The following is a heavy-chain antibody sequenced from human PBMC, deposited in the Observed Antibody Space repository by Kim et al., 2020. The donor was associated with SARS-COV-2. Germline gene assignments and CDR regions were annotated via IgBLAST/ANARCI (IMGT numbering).Heavy chain of an antibody. CDR1: GYTFTGYY. CDR3: ARDLRITMVRGPLVGDYGMDV. D-gene: IGHD3-10*01. J-gene: IGHJ6*02. CDR2: INPNSGGT. V-gene: IGHV1-2*04. Sequence: ASVKVSCKASGYTFTGYYMHWVRQAPGQGLEWMGWINPNSGGTNYAQKFQGWVTMTRDTSISTAYMELSRLRSDGTAVYYCARDLRITMVRGPLVGDYGMDVWGQGTTVTVSS.